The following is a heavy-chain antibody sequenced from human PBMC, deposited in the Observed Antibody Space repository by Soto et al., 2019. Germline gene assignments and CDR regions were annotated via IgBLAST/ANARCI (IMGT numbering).Heavy chain of an antibody. CDR3: AKARGWELLPVDY. Sequence: QVQLVESGGGVVQPGRSLRLSCAASGFTFSSYGMHWVRQAPGKGLEWVAVISYDGSNKYYADSVKGRFTISRDNSKNTLYLQMNSLRAEDTAVYYCAKARGWELLPVDYWGQGTLVTVSS. CDR1: GFTFSSYG. V-gene: IGHV3-30*18. J-gene: IGHJ4*02. D-gene: IGHD1-26*01. CDR2: ISYDGSNK.